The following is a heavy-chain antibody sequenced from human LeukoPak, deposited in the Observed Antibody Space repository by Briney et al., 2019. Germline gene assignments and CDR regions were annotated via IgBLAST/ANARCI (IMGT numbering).Heavy chain of an antibody. Sequence: GGSLRLSCAASGFTFSDYYVSWIRQAPGKGLGWVAYISGSYIIYYADSVKGRFTISRDNAKNSLYLQMNSLRAEDTAVYYCARGSRSSWNRYYFDYWGQGTLVTVSS. CDR2: ISGSYII. J-gene: IGHJ4*02. CDR1: GFTFSDYY. V-gene: IGHV3-11*04. CDR3: ARGSRSSWNRYYFDY. D-gene: IGHD6-13*01.